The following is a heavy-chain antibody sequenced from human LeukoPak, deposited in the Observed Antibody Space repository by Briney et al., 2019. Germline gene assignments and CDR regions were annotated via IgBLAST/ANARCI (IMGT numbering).Heavy chain of an antibody. CDR2: ISWNSGSI. V-gene: IGHV3-9*01. J-gene: IGHJ3*01. Sequence: TGGSLRLSCAASGFTFDDYAMHWVRQAPGKGLEWVSGISWNSGSIGYADSVKGRFTISRDNAKNSLYLQMNSLRAEDTALYYCAKAMQDSFHLWGPGTMVTVSS. CDR1: GFTFDDYA. CDR3: AKAMQDSFHL.